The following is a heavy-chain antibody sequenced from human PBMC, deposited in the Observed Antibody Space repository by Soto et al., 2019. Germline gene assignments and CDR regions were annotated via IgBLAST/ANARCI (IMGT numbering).Heavy chain of an antibody. J-gene: IGHJ4*02. CDR2: ISSDGSKK. V-gene: IGHV3-30*03. CDR3: AMDLYGGSSRFDY. Sequence: QVQLVESGGGVVQPGRSLRLSCVASGFTFSNNGIHWVRQAPGKGLEWVAVISSDGSKKYYADSVKGRFTISRDNSKNPLYLQMNSLRAADTAVYYCAMDLYGGSSRFDYWGQGTLVTVSS. CDR1: GFTFSNNG. D-gene: IGHD2-15*01.